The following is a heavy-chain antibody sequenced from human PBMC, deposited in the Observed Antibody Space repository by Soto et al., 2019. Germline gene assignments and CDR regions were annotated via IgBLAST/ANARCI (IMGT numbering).Heavy chain of an antibody. D-gene: IGHD5-12*01. CDR3: ARIEATIYYYYYGMDV. CDR1: GFTFSSYA. J-gene: IGHJ6*02. Sequence: QVQLVESGGGVVQPGRSLRLSCAASGFTFSSYAMHWVRQAPGKGLEWVAVISYDGSNKYYADSVKGRFTISRDNSKNTLYLQMNSLRAEDTAVYYCARIEATIYYYYYGMDVWGQGTTVTVSS. V-gene: IGHV3-30-3*01. CDR2: ISYDGSNK.